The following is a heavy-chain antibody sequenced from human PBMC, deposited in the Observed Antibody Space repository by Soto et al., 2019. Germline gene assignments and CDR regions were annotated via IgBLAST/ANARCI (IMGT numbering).Heavy chain of an antibody. CDR2: INPNSGGT. J-gene: IGHJ6*02. CDR3: ARAITSSGEHYYYGMDV. Sequence: ASVKVSCKASGYTFTGYYMHWVRQAPGQGLEWMGWINPNSGGTNYAQKFQGWVTMTRDTSISTAYMELSRLRSDDTAVYYCARAITSSGEHYYYGMDVWGQGTTVTVS. CDR1: GYTFTGYY. V-gene: IGHV1-2*04. D-gene: IGHD3-10*01.